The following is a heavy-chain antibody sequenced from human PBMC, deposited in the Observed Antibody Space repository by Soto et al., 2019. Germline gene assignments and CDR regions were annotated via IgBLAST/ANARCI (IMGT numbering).Heavy chain of an antibody. Sequence: QVYLVRSGAEVKKPGSSVKVSCKALRGTFTNYAFSWVRQAPGQGLEWMGGIMPFFGSGNYAQKFQGRINITADESTSSVYLELTSLRSEDTAVYYCARDRAGYYSHFVYWGQGTLVTVSS. D-gene: IGHD3-22*01. V-gene: IGHV1-69*01. CDR3: ARDRAGYYSHFVY. J-gene: IGHJ4*02. CDR1: RGTFTNYA. CDR2: IMPFFGSG.